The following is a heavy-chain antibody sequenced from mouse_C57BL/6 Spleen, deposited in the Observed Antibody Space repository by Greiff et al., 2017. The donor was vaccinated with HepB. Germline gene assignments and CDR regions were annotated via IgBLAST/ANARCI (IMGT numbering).Heavy chain of an antibody. CDR1: GYTFTSYW. D-gene: IGHD1-1*01. J-gene: IGHJ2*01. CDR3: ATPSYGSRFDY. Sequence: QVQLQQSGAELVKPGASVKLSCKASGYTFTSYWMQWVKQRPGQGLEWIGEIDPSDSYTNYNQKFKGKATLTVDTSSSTAYMQLSSLTSEDSAVYYCATPSYGSRFDYWGQGTTLTVSS. V-gene: IGHV1-50*01. CDR2: IDPSDSYT.